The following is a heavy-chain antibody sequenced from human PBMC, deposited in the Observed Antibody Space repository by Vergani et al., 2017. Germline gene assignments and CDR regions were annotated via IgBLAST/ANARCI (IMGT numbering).Heavy chain of an antibody. Sequence: QVQLPQWGAGLLKPSETLSLTCAVYGGSFSGYYWSWIRQPPGKGLEWIGEINHSGSTNYNPSLKSRVTISVDTSKNQFSLKLSSVTAADTAVYYCARPSIGYCSSTSCYKAYYGMDVWGQGTTVTVSS. CDR3: ARPSIGYCSSTSCYKAYYGMDV. V-gene: IGHV4-34*01. J-gene: IGHJ6*02. CDR1: GGSFSGYY. D-gene: IGHD2-2*02. CDR2: INHSGST.